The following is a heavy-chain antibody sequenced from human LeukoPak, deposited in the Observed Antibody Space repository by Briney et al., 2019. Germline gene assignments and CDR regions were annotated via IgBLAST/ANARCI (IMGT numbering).Heavy chain of an antibody. CDR3: ARTRNGYGGYPHYFDY. CDR2: ISSGGGSI. D-gene: IGHD4/OR15-4a*01. CDR1: EFSFSDYY. V-gene: IGHV3-11*04. Sequence: GGSLRLSCAASEFSFSDYYMSWLPQAPGKGLVGVSYISSGGGSIYYADSVRGRFTISRDNAKNELYLQMNSLRAEDTGVYYCARTRNGYGGYPHYFDYWGQGTLVTVSS. J-gene: IGHJ4*02.